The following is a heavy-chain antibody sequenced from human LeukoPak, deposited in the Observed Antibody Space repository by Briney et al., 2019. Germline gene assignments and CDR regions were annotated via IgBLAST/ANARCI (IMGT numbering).Heavy chain of an antibody. CDR3: ARREYSSGWVLGEVDAFDI. CDR2: MIPIFGRA. J-gene: IGHJ3*02. CDR1: GGTFSSYA. Sequence: SVKVSCKASGGTFSSYAISWVRQAPGQGLEWVGRMIPIFGRANYAQKFHGMVTITTDESTSTAQMELSSLRSDETAVYHCARREYSSGWVLGEVDAFDIWGQGTMVTVSS. V-gene: IGHV1-69*05. D-gene: IGHD6-19*01.